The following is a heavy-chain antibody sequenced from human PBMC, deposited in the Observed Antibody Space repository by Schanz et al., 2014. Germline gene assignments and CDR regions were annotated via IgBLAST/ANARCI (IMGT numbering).Heavy chain of an antibody. CDR1: GGSLKDLT. V-gene: IGHV1-69*08. J-gene: IGHJ3*02. D-gene: IGHD3-22*01. CDR2: IIPIVGLP. CDR3: ARDIQYHYDTSGPVGAFDI. Sequence: QVQLVQSGAEVRKPGSSVRVSCTASGGSLKDLTISWVRQAPGQGLEWMGRIIPIVGLPDYAQNFQGRVTITADKSTTTAYMELSSLRSDDTAVYYCARDIQYHYDTSGPVGAFDIWGQGTVVTVSS.